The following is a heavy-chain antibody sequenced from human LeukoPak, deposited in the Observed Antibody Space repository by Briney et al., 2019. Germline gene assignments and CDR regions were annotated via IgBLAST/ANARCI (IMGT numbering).Heavy chain of an antibody. Sequence: QPGGSLRLSCAASGFTFSSYAMSRVRQAPGKGLEWVSAISGSGGSTYYADSVKGRFTISRDNSKNTLYLQMNSLRAEDTAEYYCAKGFSGTSLSAFDIWGQGSMVTVSS. CDR2: ISGSGGST. CDR1: GFTFSSYA. D-gene: IGHD1-26*01. V-gene: IGHV3-23*01. CDR3: AKGFSGTSLSAFDI. J-gene: IGHJ3*02.